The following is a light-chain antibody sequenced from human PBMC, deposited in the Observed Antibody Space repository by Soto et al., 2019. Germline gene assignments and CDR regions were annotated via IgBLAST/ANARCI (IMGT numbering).Light chain of an antibody. CDR2: YDS. Sequence: SYVLTQSPSVSVAPEKTPTFTWGGNNIGKNRVHWYRQKPGQAPVLLISYDSDRPSGIPERFSGSNSGNTATLTISRVEAGDEADYYCQVWDIMTDNYVFGSGTKLTVL. CDR3: QVWDIMTDNYV. J-gene: IGLJ1*01. V-gene: IGLV3-21*04. CDR1: NIGKNR.